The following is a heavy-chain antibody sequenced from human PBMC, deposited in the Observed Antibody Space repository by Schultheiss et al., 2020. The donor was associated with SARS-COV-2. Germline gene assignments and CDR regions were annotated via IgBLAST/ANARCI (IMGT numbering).Heavy chain of an antibody. J-gene: IGHJ4*02. V-gene: IGHV3-15*01. CDR3: AKDCTTPPHYYDSSGYFDY. D-gene: IGHD3-22*01. Sequence: GGSLRLSCAASGFTFSNAWMSWVRQAPGKGLEWVGRIKSKTDGGTTDYAAPVKGRFTISRDDSKNTLYLQMNSLKTEDTAVYYCAKDCTTPPHYYDSSGYFDYWGQGTLVTVSS. CDR1: GFTFSNAW. CDR2: IKSKTDGGTT.